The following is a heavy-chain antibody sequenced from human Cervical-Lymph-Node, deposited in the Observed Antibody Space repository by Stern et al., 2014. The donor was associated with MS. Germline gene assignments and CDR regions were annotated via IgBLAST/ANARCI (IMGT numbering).Heavy chain of an antibody. J-gene: IGHJ4*02. Sequence: EVQLEESGGGLVQPGGSLRLSCAASGFTFSSYAMSWVRQAPGKGLEWVSAISGSGGSTYYADSVKGRLTISSDNSQNTLYLKRNSRRAEDPAVFYGAKTATKGRWLRPPSAFDYWGQGTLVTVSS. CDR1: GFTFSSYA. CDR3: AKTATKGRWLRPPSAFDY. V-gene: IGHV3-23*04. CDR2: ISGSGGST. D-gene: IGHD5-12*01.